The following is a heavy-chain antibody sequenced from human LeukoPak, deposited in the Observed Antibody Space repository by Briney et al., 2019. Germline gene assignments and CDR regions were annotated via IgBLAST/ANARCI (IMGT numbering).Heavy chain of an antibody. Sequence: PSETLSLTCTVSGGSISSGSYYWSWIRQPAGKGLEWIGRIYTSGSTNYNPSLKSRVTISVDTSKYQFSLKLSSVTPADTAVYYCARSPVWWFDPWGQGTLVTVSS. D-gene: IGHD3-16*01. J-gene: IGHJ5*02. V-gene: IGHV4-61*02. CDR1: GGSISSGSYY. CDR2: IYTSGST. CDR3: ARSPVWWFDP.